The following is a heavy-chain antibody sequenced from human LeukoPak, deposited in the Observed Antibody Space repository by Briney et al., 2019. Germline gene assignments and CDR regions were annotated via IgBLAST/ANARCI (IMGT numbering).Heavy chain of an antibody. V-gene: IGHV1-18*04. CDR2: ISAYNGNT. CDR3: ARDRDSMAKIDY. Sequence: ASVKVSCKASGYTFTGYYMHWVRQAPGQGLEWMGWISAYNGNTNYAQKLQGRVTMTTDTSTSTAYMELRSLRSDDTAVYYCARDRDSMAKIDYWGQGTLVTVSS. D-gene: IGHD3-22*01. J-gene: IGHJ4*02. CDR1: GYTFTGYY.